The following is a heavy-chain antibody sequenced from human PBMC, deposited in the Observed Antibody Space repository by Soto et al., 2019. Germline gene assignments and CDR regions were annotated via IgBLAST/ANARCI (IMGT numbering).Heavy chain of an antibody. D-gene: IGHD6-6*01. V-gene: IGHV1-69*13. CDR2: IIPIFGTA. CDR1: GGTFSSYA. J-gene: IGHJ6*02. CDR3: AREKQLVHLRWGAGYYGMDV. Sequence: KKSPASVKVSCKASGGTFSSYAISWVRQAPGQGLEWMGGIIPIFGTANYAQKFQGRVTITADESTSTAYMELSSLRSEDTAVYYCAREKQLVHLRWGAGYYGMDVWGQGTTVIVSS.